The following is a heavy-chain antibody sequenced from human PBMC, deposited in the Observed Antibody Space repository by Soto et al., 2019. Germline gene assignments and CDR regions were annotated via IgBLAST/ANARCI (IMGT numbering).Heavy chain of an antibody. D-gene: IGHD3-22*01. CDR1: GGRISINP. V-gene: IGHV1-69*13. CDR3: ARDYYDSSGRRHYSDY. Sequence: SVKGACKTSGGRISINPGSWGRQEQRQGLEWMGAIIPISGTAHYVPKFQGRVTITADESTTTAYMELSSLRSDDTAVYYCARDYYDSSGRRHYSDYWGQGTLVTVSS. J-gene: IGHJ4*02. CDR2: IIPISGTA.